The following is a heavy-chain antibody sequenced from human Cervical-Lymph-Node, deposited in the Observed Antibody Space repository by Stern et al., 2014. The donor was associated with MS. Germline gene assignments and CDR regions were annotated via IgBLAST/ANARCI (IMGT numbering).Heavy chain of an antibody. CDR2: IYPGDSDT. J-gene: IGHJ4*02. Sequence: VQLVQSGAEVKKPGESLKISCKGSGYSFTSYWIGWVRQMPGKGLDWMGIIYPGDSDTRYSPSFQGKATISADKSISTAYRQWSSLKASDTARYYCARHRERGTINFDYWGQGTLVTVSS. CDR3: ARHRERGTINFDY. CDR1: GYSFTSYW. V-gene: IGHV5-51*01. D-gene: IGHD5-24*01.